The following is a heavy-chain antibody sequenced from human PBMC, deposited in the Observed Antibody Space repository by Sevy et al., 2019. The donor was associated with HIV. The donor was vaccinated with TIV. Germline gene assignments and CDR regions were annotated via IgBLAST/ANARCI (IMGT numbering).Heavy chain of an antibody. CDR3: ARVYNWYYEVNYYYGMDV. CDR2: IIPICGTA. J-gene: IGHJ6*02. CDR1: GGTFSSYA. D-gene: IGHD1-7*01. Sequence: ASVKVSCKASGGTFSSYAISWVRPAPGQGLEWMGGIIPICGTANYSQKFQGRVTITGDESTSTAYMELSSLRSEDTAVYYCARVYNWYYEVNYYYGMDVWGQGTTVSVSS. V-gene: IGHV1-69*13.